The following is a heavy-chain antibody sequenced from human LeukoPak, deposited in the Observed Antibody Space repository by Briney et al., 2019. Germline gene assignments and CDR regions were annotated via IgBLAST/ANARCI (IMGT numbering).Heavy chain of an antibody. CDR2: IKQDGSEK. D-gene: IGHD6-13*01. CDR3: ARDMPFYSSSWADFYYYYYMDV. V-gene: IGHV3-7*01. CDR1: GFTFSSYW. J-gene: IGHJ6*03. Sequence: GGSLRLSCAASGFTFSSYWMSWVRQAPGKGLEWVPDIKQDGSEKYYVDSVKGRFTISRDNAKNSLYLQMNSLRAEDTAVYYCARDMPFYSSSWADFYYYYYMDVWGKGTTVTVSS.